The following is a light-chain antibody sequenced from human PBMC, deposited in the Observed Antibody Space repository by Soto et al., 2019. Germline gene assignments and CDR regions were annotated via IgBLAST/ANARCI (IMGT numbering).Light chain of an antibody. V-gene: IGKV1-39*01. CDR3: HQSYTTLFT. CDR2: AAS. Sequence: DIPMTQSPSSLSASVGDRVTMTCRASQSISNYLNWYQQKPGKAPKLLIYAASSLQSGVPSRFSGSGSGTDFTLTISSLQPEDFATYSCHQSYTTLFTFGPGTNVDI. J-gene: IGKJ3*01. CDR1: QSISNY.